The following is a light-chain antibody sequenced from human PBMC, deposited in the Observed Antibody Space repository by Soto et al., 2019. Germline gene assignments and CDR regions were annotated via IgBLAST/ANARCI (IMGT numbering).Light chain of an antibody. Sequence: EIVMTQSPATLSVSPGERATLSCRASQSVSSNLAWYQQKPGQAPRLLIYGAFTRATGIPARFSGSGSGTEFTLTISSLQSEDFAVYYRQQYNDWPPWPFGQGTKVEIK. CDR2: GAF. J-gene: IGKJ1*01. CDR1: QSVSSN. V-gene: IGKV3-15*01. CDR3: QQYNDWPPWP.